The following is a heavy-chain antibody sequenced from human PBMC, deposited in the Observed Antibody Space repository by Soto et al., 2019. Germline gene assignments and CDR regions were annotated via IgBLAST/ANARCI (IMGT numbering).Heavy chain of an antibody. Sequence: EVQLVESGGGLVQPGGSLRLSCAASGFILSSYWISWVRQAPGKGLEWVANMNQDGSESDYVGSVKGRFTFTRDNAKKSPYLQMNSLRAEHTAVYYCARLSTSAGRRDLACWGQGTRVTVSS. CDR1: GFILSSYW. CDR3: ARLSTSAGRRDLAC. V-gene: IGHV3-7*01. J-gene: IGHJ4*02. CDR2: MNQDGSES.